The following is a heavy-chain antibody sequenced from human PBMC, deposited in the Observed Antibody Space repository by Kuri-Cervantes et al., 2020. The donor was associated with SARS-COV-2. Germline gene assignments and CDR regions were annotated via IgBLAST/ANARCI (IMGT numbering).Heavy chain of an antibody. CDR3: ASHTVPDYYYGMDV. CDR2: ISSSGSTL. Sequence: GEALKISCAASGFTFSSYEMNWVRQAPGKGLEWVSYISSSGSTLYYADSVKGRFTISRDNAKNSLYLQMNSLRAVDTAVYYCASHTVPDYYYGMDVWGQGPTVTVSS. D-gene: IGHD2-8*02. V-gene: IGHV3-48*03. CDR1: GFTFSSYE. J-gene: IGHJ6*02.